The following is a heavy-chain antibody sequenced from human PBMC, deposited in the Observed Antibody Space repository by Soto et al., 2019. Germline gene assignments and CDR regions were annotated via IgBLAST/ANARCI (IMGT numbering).Heavy chain of an antibody. J-gene: IGHJ5*02. CDR1: GGTFSSYA. CDR2: IIPIFGTA. Sequence: QVQLVQSGAEVKKPGSSVKVSCKASGGTFSSYAISWVRQAPGQGLEWMGGIIPIFGTANYAQKFQGRVTITADESTSTAYMELSSLRSEDTAVYYCARDPAPGYSSRRFWLDPWGQGTLVTVSS. CDR3: ARDPAPGYSSRRFWLDP. V-gene: IGHV1-69*01. D-gene: IGHD6-19*01.